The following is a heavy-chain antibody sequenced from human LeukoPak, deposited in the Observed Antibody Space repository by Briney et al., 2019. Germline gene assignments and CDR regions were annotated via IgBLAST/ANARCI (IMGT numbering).Heavy chain of an antibody. V-gene: IGHV3-48*01. CDR3: AKDLTTVTTLSWYYFDY. J-gene: IGHJ4*02. CDR1: GFTFSSYS. Sequence: GGSLRLSCAASGFTFSSYSMNWVRQAPGKGLEWVSYISSSSSTIYYADSVKGRFTISRDNSKNTLYLQMNSLRAEDTAVYYCAKDLTTVTTLSWYYFDYWGQGTLVTVSS. CDR2: ISSSSSTI. D-gene: IGHD4-17*01.